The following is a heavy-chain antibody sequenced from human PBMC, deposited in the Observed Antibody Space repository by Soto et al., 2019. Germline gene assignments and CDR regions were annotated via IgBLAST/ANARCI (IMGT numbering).Heavy chain of an antibody. CDR2: ISSSGSTI. V-gene: IGHV3-48*03. CDR1: GFTFSSYE. D-gene: IGHD2-8*01. J-gene: IGHJ6*02. CDR3: AGAMVYYYYGMDV. Sequence: PCGSLRLSCAASGFTFSSYEMNWVRQAPGKGLEWVSYISSSGSTIYYADSVKGRFTISRDNAKNSLYLQMNSLRAEDTAVYYCAGAMVYYYYGMDVWGQGTTVTVSS.